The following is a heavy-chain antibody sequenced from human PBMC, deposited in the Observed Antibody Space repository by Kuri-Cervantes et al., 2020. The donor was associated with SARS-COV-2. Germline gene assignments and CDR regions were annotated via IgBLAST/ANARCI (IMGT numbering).Heavy chain of an antibody. CDR3: ARDRELGTRGTNWFDP. V-gene: IGHV3-7*01. J-gene: IGHJ5*02. CDR1: GFTFSNAW. CDR2: IKQDGSEK. Sequence: GESLKISCAASGFTFSNAWMSWVRQAPGKGLEWVANIKQDGSEKYYVDSVKGRFTISRDNAKNSLYLQMNSLRAEDTAVYYCARDRELGTRGTNWFDPWGQGTLVTDSS. D-gene: IGHD7-27*01.